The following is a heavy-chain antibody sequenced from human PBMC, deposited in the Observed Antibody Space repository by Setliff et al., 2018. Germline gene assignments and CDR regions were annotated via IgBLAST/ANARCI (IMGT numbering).Heavy chain of an antibody. CDR1: GFTFRKYW. J-gene: IGHJ6*03. Sequence: PGESLKISCGASGFTFRKYWMYWVRQVPGKGLVWVSRINGDGTITDYADSVKGRFTISRDNAKSTLYLQMVSLRGEDTGVYFCAALDWGENFYNVDVWGKGTTVTVSS. V-gene: IGHV3-74*01. CDR2: INGDGTIT. D-gene: IGHD7-27*01. CDR3: AALDWGENFYNVDV.